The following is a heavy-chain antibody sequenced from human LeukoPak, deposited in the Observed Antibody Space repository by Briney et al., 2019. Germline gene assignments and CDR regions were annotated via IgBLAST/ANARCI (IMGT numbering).Heavy chain of an antibody. CDR2: ISLTGLT. V-gene: IGHV4-4*02. D-gene: IGHD2-8*01. J-gene: IGHJ4*02. Sequence: SETLSLTCGVSGGSISNTNWWSWVRQPPGQGLEWIGEISLTGLTHYNPSLESRVTVSLDKSKNQLSLNMTSVTAADTAVYYCSRENGAFSPFGYWGQGTLVTVLS. CDR1: GGSISNTNW. CDR3: SRENGAFSPFGY.